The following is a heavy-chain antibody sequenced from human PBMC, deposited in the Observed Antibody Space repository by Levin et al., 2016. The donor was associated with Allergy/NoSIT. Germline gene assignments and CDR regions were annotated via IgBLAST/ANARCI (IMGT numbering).Heavy chain of an antibody. CDR1: GGSINSGSYY. D-gene: IGHD6-13*01. Sequence: SETLSLTCSVSGGSINSGSYYWGWIRQPPGKGLEWIGSIYYSGRTYYNPSLKSRVTISADTSKNRFSLKLNSVTAADTAVYYCARAGIAAAGDFDYWGQGTLVTVSS. CDR3: ARAGIAAAGDFDY. CDR2: IYYSGRT. J-gene: IGHJ4*02. V-gene: IGHV4-39*07.